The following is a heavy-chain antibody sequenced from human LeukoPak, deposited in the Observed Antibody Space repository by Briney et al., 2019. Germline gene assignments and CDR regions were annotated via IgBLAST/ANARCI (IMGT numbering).Heavy chain of an antibody. V-gene: IGHV3-11*04. CDR1: GFTFSDYY. D-gene: IGHD3-22*01. CDR3: ARDLYGAYYYDSSGQKDD. J-gene: IGHJ4*02. CDR2: ISSSGSII. Sequence: GGSLRLSCAASGFTFSDYYMSWIRQAPGKGLEWVSYISSSGSIIYYADSVKGRFTISRDNAKNSLYLQMNSLRAEDTAVYYCARDLYGAYYYDSSGQKDDWGQGTLVTVSS.